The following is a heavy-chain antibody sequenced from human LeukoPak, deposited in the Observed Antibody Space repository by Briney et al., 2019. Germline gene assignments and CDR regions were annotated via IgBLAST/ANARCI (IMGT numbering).Heavy chain of an antibody. Sequence: SVKVSCKASGGTFSSYAISWVRQAPGQGLEWMGGIIPIFGTANYAQKFQGRVTITADESTSTAYMELSSLRSEDTAVYYCARGLYDCSSTSCYSQAYYYYGMGVWGQGTTVTVSS. D-gene: IGHD2-2*01. J-gene: IGHJ6*02. CDR3: ARGLYDCSSTSCYSQAYYYYGMGV. CDR2: IIPIFGTA. CDR1: GGTFSSYA. V-gene: IGHV1-69*13.